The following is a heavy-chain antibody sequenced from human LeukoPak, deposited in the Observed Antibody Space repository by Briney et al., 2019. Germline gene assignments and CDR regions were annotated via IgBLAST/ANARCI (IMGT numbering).Heavy chain of an antibody. D-gene: IGHD5-18*01. J-gene: IGHJ4*02. Sequence: GGSLRLSCAASGFTFSSYSMNWVRQAPGKRLEWVSYISSSSTIYYADSVKGRFTISRDNAKNSLYLQMNSLRAEDTAVYYCARVDTADYYFDYWGQGTLVTVSS. V-gene: IGHV3-48*01. CDR3: ARVDTADYYFDY. CDR1: GFTFSSYS. CDR2: ISSSSTI.